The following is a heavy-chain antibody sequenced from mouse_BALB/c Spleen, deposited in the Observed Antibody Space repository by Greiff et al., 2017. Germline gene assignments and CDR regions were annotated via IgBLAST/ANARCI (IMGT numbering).Heavy chain of an antibody. V-gene: IGHV1-87*01. CDR1: GYTFTSYW. Sequence: VQLQQSGAELARPGASVKLSCKASGYTFTSYWMQWVKQRPGQGLEWIGAIYPGDGDTRYTQKFKGKATLTADKSSSTAYMQLSSLASEDSAVYYCARRDEFDYWGQGTTLTVSS. CDR3: ARRDEFDY. CDR2: IYPGDGDT. J-gene: IGHJ2*01.